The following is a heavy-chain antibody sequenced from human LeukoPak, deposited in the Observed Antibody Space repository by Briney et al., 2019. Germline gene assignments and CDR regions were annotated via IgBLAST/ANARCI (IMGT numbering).Heavy chain of an antibody. CDR2: IIPIFGTA. CDR3: ARVSQQGYYFDY. CDR1: GGTFSSYA. D-gene: IGHD1/OR15-1a*01. J-gene: IGHJ4*02. Sequence: APVKVSCKASGGTFSSYAISWVRQAPGQGLEWMGGIIPIFGTANYAQKFQGRVTITADESTSTAYMELSSLRSEDTAVYYCARVSQQGYYFDYWGQGTLVTVSS. V-gene: IGHV1-69*13.